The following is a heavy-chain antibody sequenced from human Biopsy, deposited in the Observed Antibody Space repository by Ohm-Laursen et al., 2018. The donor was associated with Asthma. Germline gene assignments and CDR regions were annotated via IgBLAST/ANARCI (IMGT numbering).Heavy chain of an antibody. CDR3: AKGYYYDSSGFDY. D-gene: IGHD3-22*01. V-gene: IGHV3-23*01. J-gene: IGHJ4*02. CDR2: ISGSGGST. Sequence: SLRLSCVASGFTFSSYAMSWVRQAPGKGLEWVSAISGSGGSTYYADSVKGRFTISRDNSKNTLYLQMNSLRADDTAVYYCAKGYYYDSSGFDYWGQGTLVTVSS. CDR1: GFTFSSYA.